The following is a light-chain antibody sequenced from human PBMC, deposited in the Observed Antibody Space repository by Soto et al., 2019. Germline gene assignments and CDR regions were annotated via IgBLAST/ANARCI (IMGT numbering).Light chain of an antibody. CDR1: QTINKN. CDR3: QQSFSTPYT. J-gene: IGKJ2*01. V-gene: IGKV1-39*01. Sequence: DIQMTQTPSSLSASVGDRVTITCRASQTINKNLNWYQQKPGQAPNLLIYSASDFQSGVPSRFSGSGSGTEFTLIISGLQPEEFATYYCQQSFSTPYTFGQGTDLEI. CDR2: SAS.